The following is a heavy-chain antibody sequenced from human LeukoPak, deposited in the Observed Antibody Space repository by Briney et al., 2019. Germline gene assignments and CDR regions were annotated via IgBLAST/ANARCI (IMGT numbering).Heavy chain of an antibody. D-gene: IGHD3-10*01. CDR2: IYTSGST. CDR3: ARVRGVRGVIIKSYYYYYMDV. CDR1: GGSISSGSYY. J-gene: IGHJ6*03. V-gene: IGHV4-61*02. Sequence: SETLSLTCTVSGGSISSGSYYWSWIRQPAGKGLDWIGRIYTSGSTNYNPSLKSRVAISVDTSKNQFSLKLSSVTAADTAVYYCARVRGVRGVIIKSYYYYYMDVWGKGTTVTISS.